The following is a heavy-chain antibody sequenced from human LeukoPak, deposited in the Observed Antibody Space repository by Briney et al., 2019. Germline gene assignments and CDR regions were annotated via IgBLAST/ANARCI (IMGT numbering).Heavy chain of an antibody. Sequence: LRLSCAASGFTFSSYEMNWVRQAPGKGLEWVSYISSSGSTIYYADSVKGRFTISRDNAKNSLYLQMNSLRAEDTAVYYCARGGFDGDYSDHDAFDIWGQGTMVTVSS. CDR1: GFTFSSYE. CDR2: ISSSGSTI. V-gene: IGHV3-48*03. J-gene: IGHJ3*02. D-gene: IGHD4-17*01. CDR3: ARGGFDGDYSDHDAFDI.